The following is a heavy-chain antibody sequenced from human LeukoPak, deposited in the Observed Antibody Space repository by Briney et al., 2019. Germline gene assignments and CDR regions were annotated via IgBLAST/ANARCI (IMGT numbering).Heavy chain of an antibody. CDR3: ARNPSSSFDY. CDR1: GFTFSSYG. CDR2: ISSSSSYI. D-gene: IGHD6-6*01. Sequence: GGSLRLSCAASGFTFSSYGMHWVRQAPGKGLEWVSSISSSSSYIYYADSVKGRFTISRDNAKNSLYLQMNSLRAEDTAVYYCARNPSSSFDYWGQGTLVTVSS. J-gene: IGHJ4*02. V-gene: IGHV3-21*01.